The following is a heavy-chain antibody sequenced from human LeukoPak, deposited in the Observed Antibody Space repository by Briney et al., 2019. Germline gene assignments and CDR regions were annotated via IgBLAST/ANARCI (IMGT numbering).Heavy chain of an antibody. V-gene: IGHV3-33*06. CDR2: IWSDGTNQ. D-gene: IGHD4-11*01. CDR1: GFTFSSYA. J-gene: IGHJ4*02. CDR3: AKDAQRGFDYSNSLEY. Sequence: GGSLRLSCAASGFTFSSYAMSWVRQAPGRGLEWVAVIWSDGTNQYYADSVKGRFTISRDNSQNTVYLQMNSLRVEDTAVYFCAKDAQRGFDYSNSLEYWGQGTLVTVSS.